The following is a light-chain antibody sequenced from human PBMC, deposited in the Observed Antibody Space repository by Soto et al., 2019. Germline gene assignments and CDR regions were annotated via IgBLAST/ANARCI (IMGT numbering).Light chain of an antibody. V-gene: IGKV1-5*01. CDR2: DTS. CDR3: HTYNSYSLNT. J-gene: IGKJ2*01. CDR1: QSINSW. Sequence: DIRMTQSPSTLSASVGGRVTITCRASQSINSWLAWYQQKPGKAPKLLIFDTSSLGSGVPTRFSGSGSGTEFTLTISSLQPDDCATYYCHTYNSYSLNTFGQGTKVDIK.